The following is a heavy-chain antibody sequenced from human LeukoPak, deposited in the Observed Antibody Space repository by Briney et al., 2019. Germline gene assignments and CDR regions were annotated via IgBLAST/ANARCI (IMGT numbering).Heavy chain of an antibody. CDR3: ARDSGIVGATSVY. D-gene: IGHD1-26*01. CDR1: GYTFTSYY. J-gene: IGHJ4*02. CDR2: INPNSGGT. Sequence: GASVKVSCKASGYTFTSYYMHWVRQAPGQGLEWMGWINPNSGGTNYAQKFQGRVTMTRDTSISTAYMELSRLRSDDTAVYYCARDSGIVGATSVYWGQGTLVTVSS. V-gene: IGHV1-2*02.